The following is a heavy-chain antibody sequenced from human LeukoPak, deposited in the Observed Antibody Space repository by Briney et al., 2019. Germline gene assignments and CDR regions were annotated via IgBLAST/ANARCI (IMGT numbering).Heavy chain of an antibody. V-gene: IGHV3-23*01. CDR1: GFTFSNYA. Sequence: GASLRLSCAASGFTFSNYAMSWVRQAPGKGLEWVPAITGSGGNTYYADSVKGRFTISRDNSKNTVFLQMNSLRAEDTAVYYCAKWGDYDVLTGYVSDYWGQGTLVTVSS. CDR3: AKWGDYDVLTGYVSDY. J-gene: IGHJ4*02. CDR2: ITGSGGNT. D-gene: IGHD3-9*01.